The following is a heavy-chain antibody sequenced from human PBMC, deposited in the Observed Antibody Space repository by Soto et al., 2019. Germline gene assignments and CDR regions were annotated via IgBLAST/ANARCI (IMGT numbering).Heavy chain of an antibody. CDR1: GFTFTSSA. V-gene: IGHV1-58*01. D-gene: IGHD5-12*01. CDR2: IVVGSGNT. CDR3: AADPYSGYDLPD. Sequence: SVRVSCKASGFTFTSSAVQWVQQARGQRLEWIGWIVVGSGNTNYAQKFQERVTITRDMSTSTAYMELSSLRSEDTAVYYCAADPYSGYDLPDWGQGTLVTVSS. J-gene: IGHJ4*02.